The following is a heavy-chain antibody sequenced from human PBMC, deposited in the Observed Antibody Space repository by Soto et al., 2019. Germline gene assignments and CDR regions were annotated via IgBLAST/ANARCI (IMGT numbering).Heavy chain of an antibody. CDR3: ARGRRGRLIDY. V-gene: IGHV3-30-3*01. D-gene: IGHD5-12*01. CDR2: ISYDGSNK. CDR1: GFTFSSYA. J-gene: IGHJ4*02. Sequence: GGSLRLSCAASGFTFSSYAMHWVRQAPGKGLEWVAVISYDGSNKYYADSVKGRFTISRDNSKNTLYLQMNSLRAEDTAVYYCARGRRGRLIDYWGQGTLVTVSS.